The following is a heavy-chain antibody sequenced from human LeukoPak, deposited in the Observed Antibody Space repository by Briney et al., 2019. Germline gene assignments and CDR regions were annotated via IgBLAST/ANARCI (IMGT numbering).Heavy chain of an antibody. J-gene: IGHJ4*02. CDR3: ARGDGDGYNYHYFDY. CDR1: GGTFSSYT. V-gene: IGHV1-69*02. D-gene: IGHD5-24*01. CDR2: IIPILGIA. Sequence: SVKVSCLASGGTFSSYTISWVRQAPGQGLEWMGRIIPILGIANYAQKFQGRVTITADKSTSTAYMELSSLRSEDTAVYYCARGDGDGYNYHYFDYWGQGTLVTVSS.